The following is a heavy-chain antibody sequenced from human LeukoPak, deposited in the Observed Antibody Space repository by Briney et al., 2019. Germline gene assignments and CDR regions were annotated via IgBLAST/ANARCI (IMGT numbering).Heavy chain of an antibody. V-gene: IGHV3-49*03. CDR1: GGSFSGYY. J-gene: IGHJ4*02. Sequence: LSLTCTVYGGSFSGYYWSWIRQAPGKGLEWVGFIRSKAYGGTTEYAASVKGRFTISRDDSKSIAYLQMNSLKTEDTAVYYCTRKAEDFWSGYYMFDYWGQGTLVTVSS. CDR3: TRKAEDFWSGYYMFDY. D-gene: IGHD3-3*01. CDR2: IRSKAYGGTT.